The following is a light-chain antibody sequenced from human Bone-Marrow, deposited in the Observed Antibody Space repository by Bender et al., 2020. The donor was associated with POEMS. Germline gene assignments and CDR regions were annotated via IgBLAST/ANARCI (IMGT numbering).Light chain of an antibody. CDR3: ASWDASLNNWV. J-gene: IGLJ3*02. CDR2: DVN. V-gene: IGLV2-8*01. CDR1: SSNIGIYNY. Sequence: QSVLTQPPSASGSPGQSVTISCSGTSSNIGIYNYVSWYQQHPGKAPKIIIYDVNQRPSGVPERFSGSKSGNTASLTVSGLQTEDAAHYYCASWDASLNNWVFGGGTKLTVL.